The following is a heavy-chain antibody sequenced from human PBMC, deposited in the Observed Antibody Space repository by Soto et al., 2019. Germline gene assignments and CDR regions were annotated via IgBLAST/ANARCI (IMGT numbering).Heavy chain of an antibody. Sequence: GESLKISCKNSGYSFTAYWIAWVRQMPGKGLEWMGIIYPSDSDTNYSPSFQGHVTISADKSISTAYLQWSSLKASDTAMYYCARLSPALYYDILTGYYKGNWFDPWGQGTLVTVSS. D-gene: IGHD3-9*01. CDR2: IYPSDSDT. CDR3: ARLSPALYYDILTGYYKGNWFDP. CDR1: GYSFTAYW. J-gene: IGHJ5*02. V-gene: IGHV5-51*01.